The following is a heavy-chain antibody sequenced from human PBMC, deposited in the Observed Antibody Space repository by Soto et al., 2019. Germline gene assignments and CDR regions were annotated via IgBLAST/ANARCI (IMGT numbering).Heavy chain of an antibody. CDR1: GFTFSNQW. D-gene: IGHD2-15*01. J-gene: IGHJ4*02. Sequence: EMQLVESVGGLVQPGGSLRLSCAASGFTFSNQWMSWVRQAPGKGLEWVAKVNEDGSEKSYVDSVKGRFTISRDNAMSSLYLQMDGLRAEDTAVYHCVRDAAWSFDYWGQGTLVTVSS. V-gene: IGHV3-7*01. CDR2: VNEDGSEK. CDR3: VRDAAWSFDY.